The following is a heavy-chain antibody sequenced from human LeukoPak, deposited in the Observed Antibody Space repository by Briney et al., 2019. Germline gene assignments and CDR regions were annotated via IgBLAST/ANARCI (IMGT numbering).Heavy chain of an antibody. J-gene: IGHJ6*02. CDR1: GFTFNSYA. CDR2: ISGSGGST. CDR3: AKDMGGFDIYYYGMDV. V-gene: IGHV3-23*01. D-gene: IGHD2-15*01. Sequence: QPGGSLRLSCAASGFTFNSYAMSWVRQAPGKGLEWVSAISGSGGSTYYADSVKGRFTISRDNSQNTLYLQMDGLRADDTAVYYCAKDMGGFDIYYYGMDVWGLGTTVTVSS.